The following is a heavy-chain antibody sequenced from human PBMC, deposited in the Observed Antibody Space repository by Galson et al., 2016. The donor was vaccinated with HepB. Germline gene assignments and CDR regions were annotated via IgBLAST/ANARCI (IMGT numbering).Heavy chain of an antibody. J-gene: IGHJ4*02. CDR3: AAGGGRGYSGYDC. D-gene: IGHD5-12*01. Sequence: SLRLSCAASGFTVSNNYINWLRQAPGKGLEWVSVIYRGGETKYADSVKGRFTISRDTSKNTVFLQMNPLRAEDTAVYFCAAGGGRGYSGYDCWGQGTLVAVSS. V-gene: IGHV3-53*01. CDR2: IYRGGET. CDR1: GFTVSNNY.